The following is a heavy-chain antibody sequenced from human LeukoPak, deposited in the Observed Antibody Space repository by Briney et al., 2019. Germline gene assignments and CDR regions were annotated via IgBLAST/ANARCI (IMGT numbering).Heavy chain of an antibody. CDR3: VRDGSALGYCGSTNCRGAFDI. J-gene: IGHJ3*02. D-gene: IGHD2-2*01. CDR1: GFTFSSYA. Sequence: GGSLRLSCAASGFTFSSYAMSWVRQAPGKGLEWVSAISGSGGSTYYADSVKGRFTISRDNSKNTLYLQMNSLRAEDTAVYYCVRDGSALGYCGSTNCRGAFDIWGPGTVVTVSS. CDR2: ISGSGGST. V-gene: IGHV3-23*01.